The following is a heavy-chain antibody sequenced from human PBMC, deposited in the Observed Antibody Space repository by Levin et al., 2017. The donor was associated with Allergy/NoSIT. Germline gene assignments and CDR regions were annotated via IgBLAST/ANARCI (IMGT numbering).Heavy chain of an antibody. Sequence: EASVKVSCKASGYTFTGYHMHWVRQAPGQGLEWMGWINPKSGGTNSAQKFKGRVTMTRDTSISAAYMELRRLTSDDTAVYYCARGGYTSGWYWYFDLWGRGTLVTVSS. V-gene: IGHV1-2*02. CDR1: GYTFTGYH. D-gene: IGHD6-25*01. J-gene: IGHJ2*01. CDR2: INPKSGGT. CDR3: ARGGYTSGWYWYFDL.